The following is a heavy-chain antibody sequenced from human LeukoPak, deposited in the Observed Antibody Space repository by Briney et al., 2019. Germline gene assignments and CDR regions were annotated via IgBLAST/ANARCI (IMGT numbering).Heavy chain of an antibody. CDR1: DGSISSDGYF. D-gene: IGHD2-21*02. CDR3: ARGGPTAMSMYNWLDP. V-gene: IGHV4-31*03. J-gene: IGHJ5*02. Sequence: SETLSLTCTVSDGSISSDGYFWNWIRQHPGKALEWIGHIYHSGNTNYSPSLRSRTNISLDTSNNQFFLNLNSVTAADTAVYHCARGGPTAMSMYNWLDPWGQGILVAVSS. CDR2: IYHSGNT.